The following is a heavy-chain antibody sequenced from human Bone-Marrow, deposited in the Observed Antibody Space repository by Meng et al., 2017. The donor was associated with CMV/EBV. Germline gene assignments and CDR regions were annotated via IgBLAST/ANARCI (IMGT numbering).Heavy chain of an antibody. CDR2: VYYSGTT. J-gene: IGHJ6*02. D-gene: IGHD1-14*01. CDR1: GGSISSYY. V-gene: IGHV4-59*01. CDR3: ARDLNRAYSYYGMDV. Sequence: SETLSLTCTVSGGSISSYYWNWIRQPPGKGLEWLASVYYSGTTNYNPSLKSRLTISVDTSKSQFSLKLNSVTAADTAVYYCARDLNRAYSYYGMDVWGQRTTVTVSS.